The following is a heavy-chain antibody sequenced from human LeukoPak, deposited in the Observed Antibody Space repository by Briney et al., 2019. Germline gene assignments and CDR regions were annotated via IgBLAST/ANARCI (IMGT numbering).Heavy chain of an antibody. J-gene: IGHJ4*02. CDR1: GFTFSSYP. V-gene: IGHV3-23*01. D-gene: IGHD5-18*01. Sequence: GGSLRLSCAASGFTFSSYPMSWVLQAPGKGLEWVSTISGSGDSTYYAYSVKGRFTIFRDNSKNTPYLQMTSLRAEDTAVYYCARDRGYSCGYWGQGTLVTVSS. CDR3: ARDRGYSCGY. CDR2: ISGSGDST.